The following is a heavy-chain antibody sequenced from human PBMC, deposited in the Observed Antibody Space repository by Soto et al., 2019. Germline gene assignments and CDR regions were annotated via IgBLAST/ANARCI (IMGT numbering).Heavy chain of an antibody. CDR1: GFTFSDYY. Sequence: QVQLVESGGGLVKPGGSLRLSCSASGFTFSDYYMIWLRQAPGTGLEWVSYISSSGSTIYYAASVKGRFTIARDNAKNSLDQKMNSLRAEDTGVYYCEGDSPPGYSDPWGHGTLVTVCS. CDR2: ISSSGSTI. CDR3: EGDSPPGYSDP. J-gene: IGHJ5*02. V-gene: IGHV3-11*01. D-gene: IGHD5-18*01.